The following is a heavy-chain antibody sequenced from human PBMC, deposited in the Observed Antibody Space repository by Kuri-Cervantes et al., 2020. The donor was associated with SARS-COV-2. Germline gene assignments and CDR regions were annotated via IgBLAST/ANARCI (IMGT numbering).Heavy chain of an antibody. D-gene: IGHD3-22*01. CDR2: ISSSSSTI. V-gene: IGHV3-48*01. CDR3: SRTYDSSGSLYYYYYMDV. CDR1: GSTFSSYS. Sequence: GGSLGVSCAASGSTFSSYSMNWVRQAPGKGLEWVSYISSSSSTIYYADSVKGRFTISRDNAKNSLYLQMNSLRAEDKAVYYCSRTYDSSGSLYYYYYMDVWGKGTTVTVSS. J-gene: IGHJ6*03.